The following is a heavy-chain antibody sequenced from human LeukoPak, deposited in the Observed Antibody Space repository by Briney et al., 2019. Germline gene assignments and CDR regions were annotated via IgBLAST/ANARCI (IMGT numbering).Heavy chain of an antibody. J-gene: IGHJ3*02. CDR1: GGTFSSYA. Sequence: ASVKVSCKASGGTFSSYAISWVRQAPGQGLEWMEGIIPIFGTANYAQKFQGRVTITADESTSIAYMELSSLRSEDTAVYYCAREDSIADTAMRENAFDIWGQGTMVTVSS. D-gene: IGHD5-18*01. CDR3: AREDSIADTAMRENAFDI. V-gene: IGHV1-69*13. CDR2: IIPIFGTA.